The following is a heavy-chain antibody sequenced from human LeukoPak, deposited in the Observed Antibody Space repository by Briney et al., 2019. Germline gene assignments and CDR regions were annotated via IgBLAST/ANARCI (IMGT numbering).Heavy chain of an antibody. V-gene: IGHV1-69*05. CDR1: GGTFSSYA. J-gene: IGHJ4*02. D-gene: IGHD3-22*01. Sequence: EASVKVSCKASGGTFSSYAISWVRQAPGQGLEWMGGIIPIFGTANYAQKLQGRVTMTTDASTSTAYMELRSLRSDDTAVYYCARDRGNYDSSDPLDYWGQGTLVTVSS. CDR2: IIPIFGTA. CDR3: ARDRGNYDSSDPLDY.